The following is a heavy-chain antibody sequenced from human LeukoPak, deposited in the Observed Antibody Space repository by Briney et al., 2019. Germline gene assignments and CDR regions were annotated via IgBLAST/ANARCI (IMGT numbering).Heavy chain of an antibody. Sequence: GGSLRLSCAASGFTLSDYYMSWIRQAPGKGLEWVSYISSSGSTIYYADSVKGRFTISRDNAKNSLYLQMNSLRAEDTAVYYCAREIGFYYGSGTYDLNKWFDPWGQGTLVTVSS. CDR3: AREIGFYYGSGTYDLNKWFDP. V-gene: IGHV3-11*01. CDR2: ISSSGSTI. J-gene: IGHJ5*02. CDR1: GFTLSDYY. D-gene: IGHD3-10*01.